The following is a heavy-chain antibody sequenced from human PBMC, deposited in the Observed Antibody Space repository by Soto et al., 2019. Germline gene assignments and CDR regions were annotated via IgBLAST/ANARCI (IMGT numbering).Heavy chain of an antibody. D-gene: IGHD3-16*01. J-gene: IGHJ4*02. V-gene: IGHV3-23*01. CDR2: ISGSGGST. CDR1: GFTFSSYA. CDR3: ANHGADYDYVWGSFDY. Sequence: GGSLRLSCAASGFTFSSYAMSWVRQAPGKGLEWVSAISGSGGSTYYADSVKGRFTISRDNSKNTLYLQMNSLRAEDTAVYYCANHGADYDYVWGSFDYWGQGTLVTVSS.